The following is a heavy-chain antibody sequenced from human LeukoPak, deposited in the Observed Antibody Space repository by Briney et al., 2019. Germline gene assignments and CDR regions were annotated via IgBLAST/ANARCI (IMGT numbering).Heavy chain of an antibody. CDR3: AKDRPNYYESNGHYYRRDGDY. CDR1: GFTFSSYA. CDR2: ISGNVDNT. Sequence: PGGSLRLSCAASGFTFSSYAMSWVRQAPGKGLEWVSSISGNVDNTFYAGSVKGRFTISRDNSKNTLYLQMNSLRAEDTAIYYCAKDRPNYYESNGHYYRRDGDYWGQGALVTVSS. V-gene: IGHV3-23*01. J-gene: IGHJ4*02. D-gene: IGHD3-22*01.